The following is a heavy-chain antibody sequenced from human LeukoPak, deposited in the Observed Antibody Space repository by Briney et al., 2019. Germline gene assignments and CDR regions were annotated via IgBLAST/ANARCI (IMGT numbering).Heavy chain of an antibody. CDR3: ARGDHYCSGGSCYPIVPDY. CDR1: GFTFSSYA. V-gene: IGHV3-64*01. CDR2: ISSNGGST. J-gene: IGHJ4*02. Sequence: PGGSLRLSCSASGFTFSSYAMHWVRQAPGKGLEYVSAISSNGGSTYYANSVKGRFTISRDNSKNTLYLQMGSLRAEDMAVYYCARGDHYCSGGSCYPIVPDYWGQGTLVTVSS. D-gene: IGHD2-15*01.